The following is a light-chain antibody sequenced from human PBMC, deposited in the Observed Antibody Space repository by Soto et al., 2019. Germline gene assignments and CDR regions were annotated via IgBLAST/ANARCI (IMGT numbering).Light chain of an antibody. CDR1: QDISNY. J-gene: IGKJ4*01. V-gene: IGKV1-27*01. CDR2: GAS. Sequence: EIQMTQSPASLSASVGDRVTITCRASQDISNYLAWYQQKPGKVPKLLVFGASTLQSGVPSRFSGSGSGTDFTLTISGLQPEDVATYYCQQCNSAPLTFGGGTTVEIK. CDR3: QQCNSAPLT.